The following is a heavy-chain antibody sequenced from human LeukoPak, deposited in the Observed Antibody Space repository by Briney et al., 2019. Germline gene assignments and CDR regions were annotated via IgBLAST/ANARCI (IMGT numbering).Heavy chain of an antibody. CDR2: ISGSGGST. V-gene: IGHV3-23*01. Sequence: GGSLRLSCAASGFTFSSYAMSWVRQAPGKGLEWVSAISGSGGSTYYADSVKGRFTISRDNSKNTLYLQMNSLRAEDTAAYYYAKDVSGYDWNPWWGQGTTVTVSS. D-gene: IGHD5-12*01. CDR1: GFTFSSYA. J-gene: IGHJ6*02. CDR3: AKDVSGYDWNPW.